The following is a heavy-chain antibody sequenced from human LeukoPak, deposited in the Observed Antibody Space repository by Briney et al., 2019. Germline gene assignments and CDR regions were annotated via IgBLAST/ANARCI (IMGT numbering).Heavy chain of an antibody. CDR3: AGTIFGVSIFLTEFDP. CDR1: GGSISSYY. Sequence: SETLSLTCTVSGGSISSYYWSWVRQPPGKGLEWVGYIYYSGSTNYNPSLKSRVTISVDTSKNQFSLKLSSVTAADTAVYYCAGTIFGVSIFLTEFDPWGQGTLVTVSS. J-gene: IGHJ5*02. V-gene: IGHV4-59*01. D-gene: IGHD3-3*01. CDR2: IYYSGST.